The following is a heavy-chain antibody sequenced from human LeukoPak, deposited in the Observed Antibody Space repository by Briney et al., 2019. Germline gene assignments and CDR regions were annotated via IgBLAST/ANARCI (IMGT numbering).Heavy chain of an antibody. J-gene: IGHJ4*02. CDR1: GFTFGDSS. V-gene: IGHV3-21*01. Sequence: GGSLRLSCAVSGFTFGDSSMNWVRQAPGKGLEWVSSISSTSNSVYYADSVKGRFTISRDNAKNSLYLQMRSLRVEDTAVYYCVRDLAEKWLQLYYWGQGTLVTVSS. D-gene: IGHD5-12*01. CDR3: VRDLAEKWLQLYY. CDR2: ISSTSNSV.